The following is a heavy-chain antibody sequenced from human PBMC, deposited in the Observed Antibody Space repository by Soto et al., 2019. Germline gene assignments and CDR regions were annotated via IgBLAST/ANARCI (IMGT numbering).Heavy chain of an antibody. J-gene: IGHJ4*02. D-gene: IGHD1-1*01. CDR2: IYYSGST. V-gene: IGHV4-39*01. Sequence: QLQLQESGPGLVKPSETLSLTCTVSGGSISSSSYYWGWIRQPPGKGLEWIGNIYYSGSTYYNPSLKSQVPIPVDPSKNHFPLKLRSVTAADTAVYYCARHGPLSNNWNQLDYWGQGTLVTVSS. CDR3: ARHGPLSNNWNQLDY. CDR1: GGSISSSSYY.